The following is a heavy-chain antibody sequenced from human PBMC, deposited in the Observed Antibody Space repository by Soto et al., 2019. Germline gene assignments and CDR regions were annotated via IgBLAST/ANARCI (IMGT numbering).Heavy chain of an antibody. J-gene: IGHJ4*02. CDR2: IYWDDDK. Sequence: QITLKESGPTLVKPTQTLTLTCTFSGFSLSTSGEGVGWIRQPPGKALEWLALIYWDDDKRYSPSLKSRLTITKDTSKNQVVLTMTNMDPVDTATYYCAHRTHGYTSGWDMGVFDCWGQGSLVTVSS. D-gene: IGHD6-19*01. CDR3: AHRTHGYTSGWDMGVFDC. CDR1: GFSLSTSGEG. V-gene: IGHV2-5*02.